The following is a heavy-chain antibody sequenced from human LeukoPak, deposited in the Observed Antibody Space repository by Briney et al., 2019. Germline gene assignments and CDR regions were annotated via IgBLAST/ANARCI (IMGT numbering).Heavy chain of an antibody. D-gene: IGHD2-2*01. Sequence: SQTLSLTCTVSGGSISSGDYYWSWIRQPPGKGLEWIGYIYYSGSTYYNPSLKSRVTISVDTSKNQFSLKLSSVTAADTAVYYCARDRIVVVPAAMPDAFDIWGQGTMVTVSS. CDR3: ARDRIVVVPAAMPDAFDI. CDR1: GGSISSGDYY. J-gene: IGHJ3*02. V-gene: IGHV4-30-4*01. CDR2: IYYSGST.